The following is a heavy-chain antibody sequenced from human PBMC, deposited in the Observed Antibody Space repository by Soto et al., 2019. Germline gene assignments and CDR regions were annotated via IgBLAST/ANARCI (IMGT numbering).Heavy chain of an antibody. V-gene: IGHV1-46*03. CDR1: GYTFTSYY. CDR3: GRDTYTAMAPNRFDY. J-gene: IGHJ4*02. CDR2: INPSGGSS. Sequence: ASVKVSCKASGYTFTSYYLHWVRQAPGQGLEWMGIINPSGGSSSYAQKFQGRVTMTRDTSTSTVYMELSSLRSEDTAVYYCGRDTYTAMAPNRFDYWGQGTLVTVSS. D-gene: IGHD5-18*01.